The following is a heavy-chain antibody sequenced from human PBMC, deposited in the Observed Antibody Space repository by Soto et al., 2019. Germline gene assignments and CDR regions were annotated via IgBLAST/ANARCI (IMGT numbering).Heavy chain of an antibody. J-gene: IGHJ6*02. CDR1: GFTFCDYA. CDR3: TRAGFSYSNYDYGMDV. CDR2: IRSKAYGGTT. D-gene: IGHD4-4*01. V-gene: IGHV3-49*03. Sequence: PGGSLRLSCTASGFTFCDYAMSWFGQAPGKGLEWVGFIRSKAYGGTTEYAASVKGRFTISRDDSKSIAYLQMNSLKTEDTAVYYCTRAGFSYSNYDYGMDVWGQGTTVTVSS.